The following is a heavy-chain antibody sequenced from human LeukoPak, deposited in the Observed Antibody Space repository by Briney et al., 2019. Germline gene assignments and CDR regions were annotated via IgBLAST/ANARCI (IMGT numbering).Heavy chain of an antibody. CDR2: IYHSGST. Sequence: PSETLSLTCAVSGGSISSSNWWSWVRQPPGKGLEWIGEIYHSGSTNYNPSLKSRVTISVDKSKNQFSLKLSSVTAVDTAVYYCARVGSVSYRLDYWGEGTLVTVSS. J-gene: IGHJ4*02. D-gene: IGHD3-10*01. V-gene: IGHV4-4*02. CDR3: ARVGSVSYRLDY. CDR1: GGSISSSNW.